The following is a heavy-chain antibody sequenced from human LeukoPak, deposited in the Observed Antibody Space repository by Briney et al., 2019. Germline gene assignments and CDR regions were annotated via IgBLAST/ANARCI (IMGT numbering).Heavy chain of an antibody. Sequence: GGSLRLSCAASGFTVSSNYMSWVRQAPGKGLEWVSFIYSGGSTYYADSVKGRFTISRDNSKNTLYLQMNSLRAEDTAVYYCARDPPGAYCGGDCYPWGQGTLVTVSS. CDR2: IYSGGST. D-gene: IGHD2-21*02. CDR3: ARDPPGAYCGGDCYP. J-gene: IGHJ5*02. V-gene: IGHV3-53*01. CDR1: GFTVSSNY.